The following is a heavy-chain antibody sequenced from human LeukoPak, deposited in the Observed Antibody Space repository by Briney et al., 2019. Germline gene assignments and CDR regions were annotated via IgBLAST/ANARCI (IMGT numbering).Heavy chain of an antibody. CDR2: IYYSGST. V-gene: IGHV4-39*07. J-gene: IGHJ5*02. CDR1: GGSISSSSYY. D-gene: IGHD3-9*01. Sequence: SETLSLTCTVSGGSISSSSYYWGWIRQPPGKGLEWIGSIYYSGSTYYNPSLKSRITISVDTSKNQFSLKLSSVTAADTAVYYCARDSVLRYFDWSNWFDPWGQGTLVTVSS. CDR3: ARDSVLRYFDWSNWFDP.